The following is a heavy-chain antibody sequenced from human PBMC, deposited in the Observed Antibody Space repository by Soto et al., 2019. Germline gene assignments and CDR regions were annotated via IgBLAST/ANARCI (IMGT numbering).Heavy chain of an antibody. J-gene: IGHJ4*02. V-gene: IGHV4-39*02. CDR3: ARALYGASFDY. CDR2: IYYSGST. D-gene: IGHD3-10*01. Sequence: SETLSLTCTVSGGSISSNSYYWGWIRQPPGKGLEWIGTIYYSGSTFYNPSLKSRVTISVDTSKNHFSLRLNSVTAADTAIYYCARALYGASFDYWGQGILVTVSS. CDR1: GGSISSNSYY.